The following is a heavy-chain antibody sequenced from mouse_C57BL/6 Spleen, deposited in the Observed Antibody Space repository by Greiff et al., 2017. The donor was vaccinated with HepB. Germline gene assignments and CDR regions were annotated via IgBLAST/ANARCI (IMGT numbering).Heavy chain of an antibody. D-gene: IGHD2-4*01. Sequence: VQLQQSGAELARPGASVKLSCKASGYTFTSYGISWVKQRTGQGLEWIGEIYPRSGNTYYNEKFKGKATLTADKSASTAYMELRSLTSEDSAVYFWADYDYDAGEDYWGQGTSVTVSS. J-gene: IGHJ4*01. CDR1: GYTFTSYG. V-gene: IGHV1-81*01. CDR2: IYPRSGNT. CDR3: ADYDYDAGEDY.